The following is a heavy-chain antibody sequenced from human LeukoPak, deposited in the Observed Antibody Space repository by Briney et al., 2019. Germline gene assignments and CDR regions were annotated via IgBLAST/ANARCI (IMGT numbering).Heavy chain of an antibody. CDR1: GYTFTGYY. CDR2: INPNSGGT. Sequence: ASVKVSCKASGYTFTGYYIHWVRQAPGQGLEWMGWINPNSGGTNYAQKFQGRVTMTRDASISTAYMELSRLRSDDTAVYYCARDTHLVGATVDAFDIWGQGTMVTVSS. CDR3: ARDTHLVGATVDAFDI. J-gene: IGHJ3*02. V-gene: IGHV1-2*02. D-gene: IGHD1-26*01.